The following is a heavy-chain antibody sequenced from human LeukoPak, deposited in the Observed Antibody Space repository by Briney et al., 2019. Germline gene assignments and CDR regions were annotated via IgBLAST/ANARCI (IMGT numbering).Heavy chain of an antibody. Sequence: GASVKVSCKASGYTFTGYYMHWVRQAPGQGLEWMGRINPNSGGTNYAQKFQGRVTMTTDTSTSTAYMELRSLRSDDTAVYYCARGRITIFGVAHFDYWGQGTLVTVSS. J-gene: IGHJ4*02. CDR1: GYTFTGYY. D-gene: IGHD3-3*01. CDR3: ARGRITIFGVAHFDY. CDR2: INPNSGGT. V-gene: IGHV1-2*06.